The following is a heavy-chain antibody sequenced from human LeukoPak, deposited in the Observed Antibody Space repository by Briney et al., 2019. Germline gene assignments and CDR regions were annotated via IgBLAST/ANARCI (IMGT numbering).Heavy chain of an antibody. D-gene: IGHD2-15*01. J-gene: IGHJ3*02. Sequence: SETLSLTCAVYGGSFSGYYWSWIRQPPGKGLEWIGEINHSGSTNYNPSLKSRVTISVDTSKNQFSLKLSSVTAADTAVYYCARDLLRTDQDAFDIWGQGTMVTVSS. V-gene: IGHV4-34*01. CDR2: INHSGST. CDR3: ARDLLRTDQDAFDI. CDR1: GGSFSGYY.